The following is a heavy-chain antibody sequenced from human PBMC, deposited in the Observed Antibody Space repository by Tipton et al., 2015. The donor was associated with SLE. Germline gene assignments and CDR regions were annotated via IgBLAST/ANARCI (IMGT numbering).Heavy chain of an antibody. V-gene: IGHV4-39*01. Sequence: TLSLTCTVSGGSISSSSYYWGWIRQPPGKGLEWVGSIYYSGSTYYNPSLKSRVTISVGTSKNQFSLKLSSVTAADTAVYYCARAVGIAVAGIMDVWGQGTTVTVSS. D-gene: IGHD6-19*01. CDR2: IYYSGST. CDR3: ARAVGIAVAGIMDV. CDR1: GGSISSSSYY. J-gene: IGHJ6*02.